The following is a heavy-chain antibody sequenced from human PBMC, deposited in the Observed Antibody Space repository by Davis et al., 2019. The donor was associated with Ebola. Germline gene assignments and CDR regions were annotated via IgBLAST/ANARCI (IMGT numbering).Heavy chain of an antibody. V-gene: IGHV4-59*08. Sequence: SETLSLTCTVSGGSISSYYWSWIRQPPGKGLEWIGYIYYSGSTNYNPSLKSRVTISVDTSKNQFSLKLSSVTAADTAVYYCARLTKSPVDGLVFGYWGQGTLVTVSS. D-gene: IGHD6-19*01. CDR1: GGSISSYY. CDR2: IYYSGST. J-gene: IGHJ4*02. CDR3: ARLTKSPVDGLVFGY.